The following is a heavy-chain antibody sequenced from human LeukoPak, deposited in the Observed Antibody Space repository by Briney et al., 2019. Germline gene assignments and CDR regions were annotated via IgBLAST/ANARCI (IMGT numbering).Heavy chain of an antibody. J-gene: IGHJ4*02. Sequence: GASVTVSCLASGYTFTSFCISWVRQPAGQGLEWMGWIRAYNGNTKYTQMLQGRVTMTTDTSTRTAYTELRSLRSDDTAVYYCARDGGGAYYGSGRQGPFDYWGEGSLVTVSS. CDR1: GYTFTSFC. CDR3: ARDGGGAYYGSGRQGPFDY. D-gene: IGHD3-10*01. V-gene: IGHV1-18*04. CDR2: IRAYNGNT.